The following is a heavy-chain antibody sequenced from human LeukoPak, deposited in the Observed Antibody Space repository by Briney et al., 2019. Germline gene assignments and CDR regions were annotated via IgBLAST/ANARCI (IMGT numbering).Heavy chain of an antibody. D-gene: IGHD6-13*01. J-gene: IGHJ4*02. CDR2: IYTSGST. CDR3: AREAYSSSWYRFWDY. CDR1: GGSISSGSYY. V-gene: IGHV4-61*02. Sequence: SETLSLTCTVSGGSISSGSYYWSWIRQPAGKGLEWIGRIYTSGSTNYNPSLKSRVTISVDTSKNQFSLKLSSVTAADTAVYYCAREAYSSSWYRFWDYWGQGTLVTVSS.